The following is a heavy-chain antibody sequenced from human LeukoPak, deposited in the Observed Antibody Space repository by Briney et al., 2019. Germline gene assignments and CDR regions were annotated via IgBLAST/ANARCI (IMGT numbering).Heavy chain of an antibody. CDR3: ARDLPYYDSSGTAFDI. D-gene: IGHD3-22*01. J-gene: IGHJ3*02. V-gene: IGHV3-7*01. Sequence: GGSLRLSCAASGFTFSSYWMNWVRQAPGKGLEWVANIKQDGSEKYYVDSVKGRFTISRDNAKNSLYLQMNSLRAEDTAVYYCARDLPYYDSSGTAFDIWGQGTMVTVSS. CDR2: IKQDGSEK. CDR1: GFTFSSYW.